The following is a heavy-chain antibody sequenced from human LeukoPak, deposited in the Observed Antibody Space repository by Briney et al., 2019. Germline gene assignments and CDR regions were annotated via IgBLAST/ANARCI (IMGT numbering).Heavy chain of an antibody. J-gene: IGHJ6*02. D-gene: IGHD5-24*01. Sequence: SETLSLTCTVSGGSINSSSYYWGWIRQPPGKGLEWIVTIYYSGSTYYNPSLKSRVTISVDTSKNQYSLKLSPVTASDTAVYYCARDREMTTGWYYATDVWGPGTTVTVSS. CDR2: IYYSGST. CDR1: GGSINSSSYY. V-gene: IGHV4-39*02. CDR3: ARDREMTTGWYYATDV.